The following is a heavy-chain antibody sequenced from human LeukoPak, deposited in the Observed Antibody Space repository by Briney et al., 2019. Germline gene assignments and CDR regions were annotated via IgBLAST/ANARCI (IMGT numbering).Heavy chain of an antibody. J-gene: IGHJ4*02. CDR1: GGSISSYY. CDR2: IFYSGTT. D-gene: IGHD3-10*01. CDR3: ARGDYFISGNYYVFDY. Sequence: SETLSLTCSVSGGSISSYYWSWLRQPPGKGLEWIGYIFYSGTTNYNPSLKSRVTISLDTSKNQISLKLSSVTAADTAVYYCARGDYFISGNYYVFDYWGQGTLVTVSS. V-gene: IGHV4-59*01.